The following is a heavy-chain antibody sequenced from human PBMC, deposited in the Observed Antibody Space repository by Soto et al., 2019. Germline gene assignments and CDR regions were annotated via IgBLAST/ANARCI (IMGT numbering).Heavy chain of an antibody. D-gene: IGHD6-19*01. J-gene: IGHJ4*02. Sequence: EAQLVESGGGLVQPGGSLRLSCAASEFTFSSYSMNWVHQAPGKGLEWISYISSSSSTIYYADSVRGRFTISRANAKNSLYLQMNSLRDEDTAVYYFARDSPPGWHFDYWGQGTLVTVSS. CDR2: ISSSSSTI. V-gene: IGHV3-48*02. CDR3: ARDSPPGWHFDY. CDR1: EFTFSSYS.